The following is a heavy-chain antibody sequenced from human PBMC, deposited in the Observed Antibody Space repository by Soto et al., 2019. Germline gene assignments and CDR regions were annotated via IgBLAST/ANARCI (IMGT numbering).Heavy chain of an antibody. J-gene: IGHJ6*02. CDR1: GYGFTGFW. D-gene: IGHD2-2*01. CDR2: IYPRDSEV. Sequence: EVQLVQSGAEVRKPGDSLKISCKTSGYGFTGFWIGWVRQMPGKGLEWMGIIYPRDSEVKYGPSFQGHVTISVDTSIDTAYLEWTRLNISDTAMYYCARHLEVPVHGRVTFCYGLDVWGQGTTVSVSS. CDR3: ARHLEVPVHGRVTFCYGLDV. V-gene: IGHV5-51*01.